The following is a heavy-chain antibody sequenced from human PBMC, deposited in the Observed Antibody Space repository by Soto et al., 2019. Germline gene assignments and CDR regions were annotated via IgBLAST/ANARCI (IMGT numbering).Heavy chain of an antibody. CDR3: ANGGSGSYRPPIPVPY. V-gene: IGHV3-23*01. D-gene: IGHD3-10*01. CDR1: GFTFSSYA. CDR2: ISGSGGST. J-gene: IGHJ4*02. Sequence: PGGSLRLSCAASGFTFSSYAMSWVRQAPGKGLEWVSAISGSGGSTYYADSVKGRFTISRDNSKNTLYLQMNSLRAEDTAAYYCANGGSGSYRPPIPVPYWGQGTLVTVSS.